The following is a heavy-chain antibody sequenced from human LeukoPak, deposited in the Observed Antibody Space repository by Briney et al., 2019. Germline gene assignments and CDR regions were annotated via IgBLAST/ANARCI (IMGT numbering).Heavy chain of an antibody. V-gene: IGHV3-23*01. CDR1: GFIFSTYA. Sequence: GGSLRLSCEASGFIFSTYAMAWVRQAPGKGLDWVSVIGASGAETYYSDSAKGRFTVSRDNSKDTLFLHMSSLRAEDTAVYFCATRPRGTSGYYLGAFDGWGQGTTVTVSS. J-gene: IGHJ3*01. CDR2: IGASGAET. CDR3: ATRPRGTSGYYLGAFDG. D-gene: IGHD3-22*01.